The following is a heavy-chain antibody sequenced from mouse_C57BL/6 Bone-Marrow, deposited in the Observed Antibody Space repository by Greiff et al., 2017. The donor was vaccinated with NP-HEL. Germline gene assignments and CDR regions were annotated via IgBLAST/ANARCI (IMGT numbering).Heavy chain of an antibody. J-gene: IGHJ2*01. V-gene: IGHV1-9*01. D-gene: IGHD2-5*01. Sequence: LMEPGASVKLSCKATGYTFTGYWIEWVKQRPGHGLEWIGEILPGSGSTNYNEKFKGKATFTADTSSNTAYMQLSSLTTEDSAIYYCARLHYSNYVGFFDYWGQGTTLTVSS. CDR1: GYTFTGYW. CDR3: ARLHYSNYVGFFDY. CDR2: ILPGSGST.